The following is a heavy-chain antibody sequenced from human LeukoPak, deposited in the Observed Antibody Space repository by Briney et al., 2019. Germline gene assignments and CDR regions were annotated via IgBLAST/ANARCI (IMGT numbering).Heavy chain of an antibody. CDR1: GFTFSSYS. CDR3: AKAFGTNGYFQLPIDF. V-gene: IGHV3-23*01. CDR2: ITAPGDAT. Sequence: GGSLRLSCAASGFTFSSYSMNWVRQAPGKGLECVSAITAPGDATYYADSVKGRFSISRDNSKNTLYLQLNSLRAEDTAVYYCAKAFGTNGYFQLPIDFWGQGTLVTVSS. D-gene: IGHD2-8*01. J-gene: IGHJ4*02.